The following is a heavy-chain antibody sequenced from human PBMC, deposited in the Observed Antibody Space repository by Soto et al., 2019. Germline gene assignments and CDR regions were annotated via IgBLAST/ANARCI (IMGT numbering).Heavy chain of an antibody. D-gene: IGHD3-9*01. Sequence: QVQLVQSGAEVKKPGASVKVSCTTYGYTFSDYFLHWVRQAPGQWPEWMGFVNPNRGGTEYAPKFQGRVTMTRDTSSSTVYMYLSGLTSDDTAIYYCARDSGIPGRYWYFGLWGRGTLVTVSS. J-gene: IGHJ2*01. CDR1: GYTFSDYF. CDR2: VNPNRGGT. CDR3: ARDSGIPGRYWYFGL. V-gene: IGHV1-2*02.